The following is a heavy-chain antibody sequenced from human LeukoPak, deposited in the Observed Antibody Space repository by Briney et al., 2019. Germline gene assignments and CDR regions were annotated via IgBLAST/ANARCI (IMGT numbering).Heavy chain of an antibody. CDR3: AKDIIGYGSATNYFDS. CDR2: MSGSGGST. V-gene: IGHV3-23*01. CDR1: GFTFSSYA. D-gene: IGHD3-10*01. Sequence: PGGSLRLSCAASGFTFSSYAMSWVRQAPGKGLEWVSGMSGSGGSTYYADSVKGRFTISRDNSKNTLYLQMNSLRAEDTALYYCAKDIIGYGSATNYFDSWGQGTLAIVSS. J-gene: IGHJ4*02.